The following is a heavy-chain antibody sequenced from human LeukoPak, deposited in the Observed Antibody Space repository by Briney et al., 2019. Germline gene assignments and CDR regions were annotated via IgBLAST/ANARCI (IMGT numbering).Heavy chain of an antibody. V-gene: IGHV1-69*04. Sequence: GSSVKVSCKASGGTFSSYAISWVRQAPEQGLEWMGRIIPILGIANYAQKFQGRVTVTADKSTSTAYMELSSLRSEDTAVYYCARGVVVVTAIPRGYFDLWGRGTLVTVSS. J-gene: IGHJ2*01. CDR2: IIPILGIA. D-gene: IGHD2-21*02. CDR3: ARGVVVVTAIPRGYFDL. CDR1: GGTFSSYA.